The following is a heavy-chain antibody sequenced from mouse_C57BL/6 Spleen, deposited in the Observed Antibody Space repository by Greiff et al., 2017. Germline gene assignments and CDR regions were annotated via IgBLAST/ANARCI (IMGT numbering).Heavy chain of an antibody. V-gene: IGHV1-82*01. Sequence: QVQLKESGPELVKPGASVKISCKASGYAFSSSWMNWVKQRPGKGLEWIGRIYPGDGDTNYNGKFKGKATLTADKSSSTAYMQLSSLTSEDSAVYFGARGDYSNYGDYAMDYWGQGTSVTVSS. CDR3: ARGDYSNYGDYAMDY. D-gene: IGHD2-5*01. CDR1: GYAFSSSW. CDR2: IYPGDGDT. J-gene: IGHJ4*01.